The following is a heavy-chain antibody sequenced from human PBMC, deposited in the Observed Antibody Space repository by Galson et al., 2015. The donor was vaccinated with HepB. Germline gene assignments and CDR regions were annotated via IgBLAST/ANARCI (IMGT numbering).Heavy chain of an antibody. J-gene: IGHJ4*02. CDR3: AKDPTTEKSYFGS. D-gene: IGHD1-1*01. CDR2: ISYDGSYK. Sequence: SLRLSCAASGFTFSSHGMHWVRQAPGKGLEWVAVISYDGSYKYYADSVKGRFTISRDNSKNTLYLLMNSLRSEDTAVYYCAKDPTTEKSYFGSWGQGTLVTVSS. CDR1: GFTFSSHG. V-gene: IGHV3-30*18.